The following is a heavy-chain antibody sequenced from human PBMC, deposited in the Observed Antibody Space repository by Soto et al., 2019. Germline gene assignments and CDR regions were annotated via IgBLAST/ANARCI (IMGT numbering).Heavy chain of an antibody. J-gene: IGHJ6*02. Sequence: QVQLVQSGAEVKKPGSSVKVSCRASGGTFSSFAFSWVRQAPGHGPEWMGGIIPLFRTPKYAQKFEGRVLITADESTTTVYMQLRSLRSEDTAVYYCASCGGDCFHPGQEFGMDVWGQGTTVTVSS. V-gene: IGHV1-69*01. D-gene: IGHD2-21*01. CDR3: ASCGGDCFHPGQEFGMDV. CDR1: GGTFSSFA. CDR2: IIPLFRTP.